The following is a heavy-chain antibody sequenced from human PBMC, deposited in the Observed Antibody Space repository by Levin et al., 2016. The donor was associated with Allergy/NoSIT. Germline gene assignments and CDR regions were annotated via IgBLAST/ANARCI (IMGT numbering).Heavy chain of an antibody. V-gene: IGHV3-7*02. D-gene: IGHD3-16*01. Sequence: GGSLRLSCAASGFTFSNYWMNWVRQAPGKGLEWVANIRPDGSAEYYVDSMKGRFTISRDNAENLLYLQINSLRAEDTAVYYCARGYDYDCDYWGRGTLVIVSS. CDR2: IRPDGSAE. CDR1: GFTFSNYW. J-gene: IGHJ4*02. CDR3: ARGYDYDCDY.